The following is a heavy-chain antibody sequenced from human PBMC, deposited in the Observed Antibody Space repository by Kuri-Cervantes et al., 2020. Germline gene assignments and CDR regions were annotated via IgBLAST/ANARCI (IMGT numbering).Heavy chain of an antibody. J-gene: IGHJ6*02. CDR1: GFTFSSYS. D-gene: IGHD3-10*01. CDR2: ISSSSSYI. CDR3: AKDPNRIWFGEFPYYYGMDV. Sequence: GESLKISCAASGFTFSSYSINWVRQAPGKGLEWVSYISSSSSYIYYADSVKGRFTISRDNAKNPLYLQMNSLRAEDTVVYYCAKDPNRIWFGEFPYYYGMDVWGQGTTVTVSS. V-gene: IGHV3-21*05.